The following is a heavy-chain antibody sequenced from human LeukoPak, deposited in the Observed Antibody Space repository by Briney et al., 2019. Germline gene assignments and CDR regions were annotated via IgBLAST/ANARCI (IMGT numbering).Heavy chain of an antibody. V-gene: IGHV4-34*01. CDR2: INHSGST. CDR3: ARGPNYYGSGSYNDY. CDR1: GGSFSGYY. D-gene: IGHD3-10*01. Sequence: PSETLSLTCAVYGGSFSGYYWSWIRQPPGKGLEWIGEINHSGSTNYNPSLKSRVTISVDTSKNQFSLKLSSVTAADTAVYYCARGPNYYGSGSYNDYWGQGTLVTVSS. J-gene: IGHJ4*02.